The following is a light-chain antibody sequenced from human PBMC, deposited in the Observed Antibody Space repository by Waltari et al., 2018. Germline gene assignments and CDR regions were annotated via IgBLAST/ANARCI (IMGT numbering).Light chain of an antibody. Sequence: DIQMTQSPSTLSASVGDTVTINCRASQGISRSLAWYQQKPGKAPKLLIYDASSLQNGVSSRFSGSGSGTDFTLTISSLQPDDVATYYCQNHKFSLGTFGQGTRLEI. CDR1: QGISRS. CDR3: QNHKFSLGT. J-gene: IGKJ2*01. CDR2: DAS. V-gene: IGKV1-5*01.